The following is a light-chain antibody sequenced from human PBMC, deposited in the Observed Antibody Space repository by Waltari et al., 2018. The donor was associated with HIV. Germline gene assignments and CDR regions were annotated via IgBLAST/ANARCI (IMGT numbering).Light chain of an antibody. J-gene: IGKJ5*01. CDR2: GAS. CDR3: QQYGSSPIT. CDR1: QSINRSY. V-gene: IGKV3-20*01. Sequence: EIVLTQSPSIPSLSAGERATLSCRASQSINRSYLAWYQHKPGQAPRLLIYGASNRAAGIPDRFSGSVSGTDFTLTISRLEPDDIAVYYCQQYGSSPITFGQGTRLEI.